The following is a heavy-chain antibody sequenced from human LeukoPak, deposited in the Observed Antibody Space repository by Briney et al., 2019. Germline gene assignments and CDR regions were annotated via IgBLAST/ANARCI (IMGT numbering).Heavy chain of an antibody. D-gene: IGHD3-3*01. V-gene: IGHV3-7*01. Sequence: RGCLSLSCAVSGFTVIIYWISWVRQAPGKGLEWVANIKQYVSEKNYMDSVTGRFTISRDNAKNSLYMQMNSLRAEDTGVYYCARDRRVLRFLEWSPLGSWGEGTLDSVSS. CDR3: ARDRRVLRFLEWSPLGS. CDR1: GFTVIIYW. J-gene: IGHJ4*02. CDR2: IKQYVSEK.